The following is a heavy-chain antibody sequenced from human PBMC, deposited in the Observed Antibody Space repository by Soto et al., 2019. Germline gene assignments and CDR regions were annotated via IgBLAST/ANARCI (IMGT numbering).Heavy chain of an antibody. D-gene: IGHD3-10*01. CDR3: ARQWFGEPRDYYYYMDV. CDR2: IYNSGST. V-gene: IGHV4-59*08. J-gene: IGHJ6*03. Sequence: PSETLSLTCTVSGDSINTYYWNWIRQPPGKGLEWIGCIYNSGSTNYNPSLKSRVTISVDTSKNQFSLKLSSVTAADTAVYYCARQWFGEPRDYYYYMDVWGKGTTVTVSS. CDR1: GDSINTYY.